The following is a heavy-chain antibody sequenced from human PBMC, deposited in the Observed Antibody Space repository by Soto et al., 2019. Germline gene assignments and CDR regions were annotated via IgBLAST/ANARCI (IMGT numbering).Heavy chain of an antibody. CDR2: LYSGGST. CDR1: GFTVSSKY. Sequence: EVQLVESGGGLVQPGGSLRLSCVASGFTVSSKYMSWVRQAPGKGLEWVSVLYSGGSTYYADSVRDRFTISRDNSRNTLYLPMSSLRVEDTAIYYCAVAPRGERLLDFDYWGRGTLVTVSS. J-gene: IGHJ4*02. D-gene: IGHD6-25*01. V-gene: IGHV3-66*01. CDR3: AVAPRGERLLDFDY.